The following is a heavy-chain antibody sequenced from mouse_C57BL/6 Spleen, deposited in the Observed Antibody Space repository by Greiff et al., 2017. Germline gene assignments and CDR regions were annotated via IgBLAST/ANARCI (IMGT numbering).Heavy chain of an antibody. D-gene: IGHD4-1*01. J-gene: IGHJ2*01. V-gene: IGHV1-81*01. CDR2: IYPRSGNT. CDR1: GYTFTSYG. CDR3: ARSFWEGRYFDY. Sequence: QVQLQQSGAELARPGASVKLSCKASGYTFTSYGISWVKQRTGQGLEWIGEIYPRSGNTYYNEKFKGKATLTADKSSSTAYMELRSLTSEDSAVYFCARSFWEGRYFDYWGQGTTLTVSS.